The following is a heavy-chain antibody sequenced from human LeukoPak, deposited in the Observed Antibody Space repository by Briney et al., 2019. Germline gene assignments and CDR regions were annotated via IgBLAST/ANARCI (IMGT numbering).Heavy chain of an antibody. CDR1: GYTFTSYY. D-gene: IGHD6-19*01. J-gene: IGHJ5*02. CDR2: INPSGVST. V-gene: IGHV1-46*01. CDR3: ARERAVAGTGEADP. Sequence: GASVNVSCKASGYTFTSYYMHWVRQAPGQGLEWMGIINPSGVSTTYAQKFQGRVTMTRDTSTSTVYMELSSLRSEDTAVYYCARERAVAGTGEADPWGQGTLVTVSS.